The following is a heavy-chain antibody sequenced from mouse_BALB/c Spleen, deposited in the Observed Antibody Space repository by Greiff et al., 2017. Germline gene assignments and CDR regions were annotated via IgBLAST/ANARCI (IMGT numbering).Heavy chain of an antibody. V-gene: IGHV1-80*01. J-gene: IGHJ2*01. Sequence: QVQLQQSGAELVRPGSSVKISCKASGYAFSSYWMNWVKQRPGQGLEWIGQIYPGDGDTNYNGKFKGKATLTADKSSSTAYMQLSSLTSEDSAVYFCAREGYSTFDYWGQGTTLTVSA. D-gene: IGHD2-3*01. CDR2: IYPGDGDT. CDR1: GYAFSSYW. CDR3: AREGYSTFDY.